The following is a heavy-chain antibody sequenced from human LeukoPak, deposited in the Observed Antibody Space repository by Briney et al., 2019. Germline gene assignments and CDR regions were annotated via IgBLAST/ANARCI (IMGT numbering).Heavy chain of an antibody. V-gene: IGHV4-59*01. J-gene: IGHJ5*02. D-gene: IGHD4-17*01. Sequence: SETLSLTCTVSGGSISSYYWSWIRQPPGKGLEWIGYIYYSGSTNYNPSLKSRVTISVDTSQNQFSLKLSSVTAADTAVYYCARDTVTTWGSWFDPWGQGTLVTVSS. CDR2: IYYSGST. CDR3: ARDTVTTWGSWFDP. CDR1: GGSISSYY.